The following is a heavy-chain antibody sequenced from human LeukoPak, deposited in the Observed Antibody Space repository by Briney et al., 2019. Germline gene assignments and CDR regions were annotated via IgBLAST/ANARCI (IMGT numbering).Heavy chain of an antibody. CDR3: ARYNWNNILFDY. J-gene: IGHJ4*02. Sequence: ASVKVSCKASGYTFTSYYMHWVRQAPGQGLEWMGIINPSGGSTSYAQKFQGRVTMTRDMSTSTVYMELSSLRSEDTAVYDCARYNWNNILFDYWGQGTLVTVSS. D-gene: IGHD1-1*01. CDR2: INPSGGST. V-gene: IGHV1-46*01. CDR1: GYTFTSYY.